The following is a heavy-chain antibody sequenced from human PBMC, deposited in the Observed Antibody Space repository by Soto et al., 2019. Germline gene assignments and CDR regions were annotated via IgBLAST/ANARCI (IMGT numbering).Heavy chain of an antibody. V-gene: IGHV4-31*03. CDR1: GGSISGGGYF. D-gene: IGHD2-2*01. Sequence: SETLSLTCTVSGGSISGGGYFWSWIRQHPGKGLEWIGHIYYSGSTYYNPSLKSRITISVDTSKNQFSLKLSSVTAADTAVYYCARLFEVPPIFHGWFDPWGQGTLVTVSS. CDR3: ARLFEVPPIFHGWFDP. J-gene: IGHJ5*02. CDR2: IYYSGST.